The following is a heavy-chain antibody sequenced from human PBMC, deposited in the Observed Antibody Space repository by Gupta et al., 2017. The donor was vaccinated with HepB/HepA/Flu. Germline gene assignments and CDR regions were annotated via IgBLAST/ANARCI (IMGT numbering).Heavy chain of an antibody. D-gene: IGHD2-2*03. J-gene: IGHJ5*02. Sequence: QVQLVQSGAEVKKPGASVKVSCKASGYTFTSHYMHWVRQAPGQGLEWMGIINPSGGSTSYAQKFQGRVTMTRDTSTSTVYMELSSLRSEDTAVYYCARDYRGYCSSTSCYVEFDWFDPWGQGTLVTVSS. CDR3: ARDYRGYCSSTSCYVEFDWFDP. V-gene: IGHV1-46*01. CDR2: INPSGGST. CDR1: GYTFTSHY.